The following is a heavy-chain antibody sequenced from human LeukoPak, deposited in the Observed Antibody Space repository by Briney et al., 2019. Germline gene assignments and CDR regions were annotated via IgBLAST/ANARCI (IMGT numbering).Heavy chain of an antibody. CDR2: INAGNGNT. V-gene: IGHV1-3*01. D-gene: IGHD6-19*01. CDR1: GYTFTSYA. Sequence: ASVKVSCKASGYTFTSYAMHWVRQAPGQRLEWMGWINAGNGNTKYSQKFQGRVTITRDTSASTAYMELSSLRSEDTAVYYCACSFSLSQHSSGWYAAVAWGQGTLVTVSS. J-gene: IGHJ4*02. CDR3: ACSFSLSQHSSGWYAAVA.